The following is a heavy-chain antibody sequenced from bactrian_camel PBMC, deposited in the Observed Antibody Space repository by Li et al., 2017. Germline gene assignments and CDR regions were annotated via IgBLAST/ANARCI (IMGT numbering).Heavy chain of an antibody. D-gene: IGHD2*01. V-gene: IGHV3S1*01. CDR3: AARGSIRRTHLER. CDR2: IYEGGGSV. J-gene: IGHJ2*01. Sequence: HVQLVESGGGSVQPGGSLGLSCAGSGLTVSTYCMAWFRQTSAKEREVVALIYEGGGSVYYADSAEGRFTISQDNDKNTLYLQMNSLKPENTALYYCAARGSIRRTHLERWGPGTQVTVS. CDR1: GLTVSTYC.